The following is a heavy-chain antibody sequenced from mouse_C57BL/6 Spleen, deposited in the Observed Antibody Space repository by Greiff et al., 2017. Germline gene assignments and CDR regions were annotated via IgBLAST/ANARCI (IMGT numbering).Heavy chain of an antibody. J-gene: IGHJ2*01. D-gene: IGHD1-1*01. CDR2: IPPNSGST. Sequence: QVQLQQPGAELVKPGASVKLSCKASGYTFTSYWMHWVKQRPGQGLEWIGMIPPNSGSTNYNEKFKSKATLTVDKSSSTAYMQLSSLTSEDSAVYYCARWSNYYGSSYEGDYWGQGTTLTVSS. V-gene: IGHV1-64*01. CDR1: GYTFTSYW. CDR3: ARWSNYYGSSYEGDY.